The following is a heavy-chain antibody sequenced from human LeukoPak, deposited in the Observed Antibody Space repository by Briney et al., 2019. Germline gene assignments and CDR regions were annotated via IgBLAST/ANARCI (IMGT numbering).Heavy chain of an antibody. V-gene: IGHV4-39*07. D-gene: IGHD5-18*01. Sequence: MSSETLSLTCTGSGGSISSSSYYWGWIRQPPGKGLEWIGSIYYSGSTYYNPSLKSRVTISVDTSKNQFSLKLSSVTAADTAVYYCARVHREPLIYSYGNRVDYWGQGTLVTVSS. CDR2: IYYSGST. J-gene: IGHJ4*02. CDR3: ARVHREPLIYSYGNRVDY. CDR1: GGSISSSSYY.